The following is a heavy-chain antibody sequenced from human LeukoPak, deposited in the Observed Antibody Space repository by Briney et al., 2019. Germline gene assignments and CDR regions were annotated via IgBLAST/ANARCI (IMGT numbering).Heavy chain of an antibody. CDR3: ALRGVPAAIDY. V-gene: IGHV1-69*01. CDR2: IIPIFGTA. J-gene: IGHJ4*02. D-gene: IGHD2-2*01. CDR1: GGTFSSYA. Sequence: ASVTVSCKASGGTFSSYAISWVRQAPGQGLEWMGGIIPIFGTANYAQKFQGRVTITADESTSTAYMELSSLRSEDTAVYYCALRGVPAAIDYWGQGTLVTVSS.